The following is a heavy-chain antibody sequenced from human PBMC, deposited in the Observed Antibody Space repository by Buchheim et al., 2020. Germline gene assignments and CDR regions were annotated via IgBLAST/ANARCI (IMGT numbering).Heavy chain of an antibody. CDR1: GGSISSSSYY. Sequence: QLQLQESGPGLVKPSETLSLTCTVSGGSISSSSYYWGWIRQPPGKGLEWIGSIYYSGSTYYNPSLKSRVTISVDPSKNQFSLKLSSVTAADTAVYYCARQNYYDRKRDWFDPWGQGTL. V-gene: IGHV4-39*01. CDR2: IYYSGST. D-gene: IGHD3-22*01. CDR3: ARQNYYDRKRDWFDP. J-gene: IGHJ5*02.